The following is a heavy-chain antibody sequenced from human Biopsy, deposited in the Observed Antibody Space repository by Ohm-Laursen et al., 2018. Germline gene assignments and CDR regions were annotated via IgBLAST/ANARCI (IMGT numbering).Heavy chain of an antibody. Sequence: GTLSLTCAVSGFTFSSYALSWVRQPPGKGLEWVSVINSSGGSTYYADSVKGRFTISRDNSRNTLYLQMNSLTAEDTALYYCAKRMCSFDSRDIFDYWGQGSLVTVTS. CDR2: INSSGGST. J-gene: IGHJ4*02. CDR1: GFTFSSYA. D-gene: IGHD3-22*01. CDR3: AKRMCSFDSRDIFDY. V-gene: IGHV3-23*01.